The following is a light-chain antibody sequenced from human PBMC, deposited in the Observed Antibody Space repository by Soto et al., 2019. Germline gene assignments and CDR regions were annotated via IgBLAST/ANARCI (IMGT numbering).Light chain of an antibody. CDR1: QSVSSY. CDR3: QQRSNWPPT. V-gene: IGKV3D-11*02. Sequence: EIVLTQSPATLSLSPGERATLSCRASQSVSSYLAWYQQKPGQAPRLLIYDASNRATGIPARFSGSGPGTDFALTIISLEPEDFAVYYCQQRSNWPPTFGGGTKVEIK. CDR2: DAS. J-gene: IGKJ4*01.